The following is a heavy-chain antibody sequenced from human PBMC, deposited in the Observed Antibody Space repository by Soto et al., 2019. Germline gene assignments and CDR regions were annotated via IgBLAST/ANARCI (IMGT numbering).Heavy chain of an antibody. V-gene: IGHV1-69*06. J-gene: IGHJ6*02. CDR1: GGTFSSYA. D-gene: IGHD3-22*01. CDR3: ARMRGWTSVLGMDV. CDR2: IIPIFGTA. Sequence: QVQLVQSGAEVKKPGSSVKVSCKAFGGTFSSYAISWVRQAPGQGLEWMGGIIPIFGTANYAQKFQGRVTITADKSTSTAYMELSSLRSEDTAVYYCARMRGWTSVLGMDVWGQGTTVTVSS.